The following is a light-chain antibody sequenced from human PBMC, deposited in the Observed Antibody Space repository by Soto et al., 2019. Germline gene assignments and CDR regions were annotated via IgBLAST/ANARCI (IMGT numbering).Light chain of an antibody. Sequence: DLQMTQSPSSLSASVGDRVTITCRASQNIGNYLHWYQQKPGKAPKILIYAVSSLQTGVPSRFXGSGSGTDFTLTISSLQPEDFATFYCQQSYNSPTWTFGQGTKVEIK. CDR3: QQSYNSPTWT. V-gene: IGKV1-39*01. CDR2: AVS. J-gene: IGKJ1*01. CDR1: QNIGNY.